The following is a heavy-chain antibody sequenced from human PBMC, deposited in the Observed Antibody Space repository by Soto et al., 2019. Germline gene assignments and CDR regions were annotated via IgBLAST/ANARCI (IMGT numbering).Heavy chain of an antibody. V-gene: IGHV5-10-1*01. CDR2: IDPSDSYT. D-gene: IGHD5-18*01. Sequence: GESLKISCKGSGYSFTSYWISWVRQMPGKGLEWMGRIDPSDSYTNYSPSFQGHVTISADKSISTAYLQWSSLKASDTAMYYCARLSGYSYDSKGYYGMDVWGQGTTVTVSS. CDR3: ARLSGYSYDSKGYYGMDV. CDR1: GYSFTSYW. J-gene: IGHJ6*02.